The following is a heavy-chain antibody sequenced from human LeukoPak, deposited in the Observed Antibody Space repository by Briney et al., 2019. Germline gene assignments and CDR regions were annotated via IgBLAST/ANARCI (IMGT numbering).Heavy chain of an antibody. D-gene: IGHD2-21*02. Sequence: PGGSLRLSCAASGVTVSSNYMNWVRQAPGKGLEWVSVIYSGGGTDYADSVKGRFTISRDNSKNTLYLQMNSLRAEDTAVYYCARAVGVTAIHNAFDIWGQGTMVTVSS. CDR3: ARAVGVTAIHNAFDI. J-gene: IGHJ3*02. V-gene: IGHV3-66*02. CDR2: IYSGGGT. CDR1: GVTVSSNY.